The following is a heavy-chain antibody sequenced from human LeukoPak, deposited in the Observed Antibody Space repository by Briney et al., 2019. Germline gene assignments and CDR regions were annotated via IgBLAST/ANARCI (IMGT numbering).Heavy chain of an antibody. J-gene: IGHJ4*02. V-gene: IGHV3-7*01. CDR1: GFTFSSNW. CDR2: IKQDGSEK. CDR3: ARYCSGSCPEYYFDY. Sequence: GGSLRLSCAASGFTFSSNWMSWVRQAPGKGLEWVANIKQDGSEKNCVDSVKGRFTISRDNAKNSLSLQMNSLRAEDTAVYYCARYCSGSCPEYYFDYWGQGTLVTVSS. D-gene: IGHD2-15*01.